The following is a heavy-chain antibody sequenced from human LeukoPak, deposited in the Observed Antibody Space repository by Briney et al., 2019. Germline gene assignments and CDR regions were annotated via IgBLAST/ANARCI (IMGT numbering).Heavy chain of an antibody. Sequence: GSLRLSCAASGFTFSSYAMSWVGPAPGKGLEWVSAISGSGGSTYYEDSVKGRFTISRDNSKNTLYLQMNSLRAEDTAVYYCEKAGVAGTAAGDYWGQGTLVTASS. V-gene: IGHV3-23*01. CDR1: GFTFSSYA. CDR2: ISGSGGST. D-gene: IGHD6-19*01. J-gene: IGHJ4*02. CDR3: EKAGVAGTAAGDY.